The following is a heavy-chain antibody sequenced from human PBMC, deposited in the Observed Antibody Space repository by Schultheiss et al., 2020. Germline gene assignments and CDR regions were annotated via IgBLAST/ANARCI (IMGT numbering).Heavy chain of an antibody. J-gene: IGHJ1*01. Sequence: SGPTLVKPTQTLTLTCTFSGFSLSTSGMRVSWIRQPPGKALEWLARIDWDDDKFYSTSLKTRLTISKDTSKNQVVLTMTNMDPVDTAMYYCARIANSGSYYLGPHWGEGTLVSVSS. V-gene: IGHV2-70*04. CDR2: IDWDDDK. D-gene: IGHD1-26*01. CDR3: ARIANSGSYYLGPH. CDR1: GFSLSTSGMR.